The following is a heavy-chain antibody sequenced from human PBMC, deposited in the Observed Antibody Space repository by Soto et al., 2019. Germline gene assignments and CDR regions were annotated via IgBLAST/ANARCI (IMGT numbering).Heavy chain of an antibody. Sequence: GGSLRLSCAASGFTFSSYAMSWVRQAPGKGLEWVSAISGSGGSTYYADSVKGRFTISRDNSKNTLYLQMNSLRAEDTAVYYCAKDPFTEYNLSYNWFDPWGQGTLVTVSS. CDR3: AKDPFTEYNLSYNWFDP. D-gene: IGHD1-20*01. V-gene: IGHV3-23*01. CDR1: GFTFSSYA. J-gene: IGHJ5*02. CDR2: ISGSGGST.